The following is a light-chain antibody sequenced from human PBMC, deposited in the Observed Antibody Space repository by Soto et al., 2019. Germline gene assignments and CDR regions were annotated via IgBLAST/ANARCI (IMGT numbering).Light chain of an antibody. Sequence: AIRMTQSPSTLSASTGDRVTITCRASQGISSYLAWYQQKPGKAPKLLIYAASTLQSGVPSRFSGSGSGTDFTLTISCLQSEDFATYYCQQYYSYPYTVGRGTKLEIK. CDR1: QGISSY. CDR2: AAS. CDR3: QQYYSYPYT. V-gene: IGKV1-8*01. J-gene: IGKJ2*01.